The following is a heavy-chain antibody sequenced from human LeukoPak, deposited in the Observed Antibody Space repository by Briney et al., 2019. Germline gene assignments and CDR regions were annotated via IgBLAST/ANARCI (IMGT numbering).Heavy chain of an antibody. J-gene: IGHJ4*02. D-gene: IGHD3-22*01. CDR1: GYTFNGYY. Sequence: ASVKVSCKASGYTFNGYYMHWVRQAPGQGLEWMGWINPSSGDTNYAQKFQGRVTMTRDTSISTAYMELTSLRSDDTAVYYCARVLGLTKNYFDTRSPPDYWGQGTLVTVSS. CDR3: ARVLGLTKNYFDTRSPPDY. CDR2: INPSSGDT. V-gene: IGHV1-2*02.